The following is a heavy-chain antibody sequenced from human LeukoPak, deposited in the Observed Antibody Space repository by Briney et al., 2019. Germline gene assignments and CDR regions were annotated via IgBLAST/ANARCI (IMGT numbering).Heavy chain of an antibody. V-gene: IGHV3-48*01. CDR3: ARNPIRGVVVVAAFDY. J-gene: IGHJ4*02. CDR1: GFTFSSYS. CDR2: ISSSSSTI. Sequence: GGSLRLSCAASGFTFSSYSMNWVRQAPGKGLEWVSYISSSSSTIYYADSVKGRLTISRDNAKNSLYLQMNSLRAEDTAVYYCARNPIRGVVVVAAFDYWGQGTLVTVSS. D-gene: IGHD2-15*01.